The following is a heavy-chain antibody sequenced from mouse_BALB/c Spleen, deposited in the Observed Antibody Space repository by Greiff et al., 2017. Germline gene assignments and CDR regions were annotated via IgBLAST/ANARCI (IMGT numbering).Heavy chain of an antibody. Sequence: VHLVESGPGLVQPSQSLSITCTVSGFSLTSYGVHWVRQSPGKGLEWLGVIWSGGSTDYNAAFISRLSISKDNSKSQVFFKMNSLQANDTAIYYCASGRAWFAYWGQGTLVTVSA. CDR2: IWSGGST. CDR3: ASGRAWFAY. CDR1: GFSLTSYG. D-gene: IGHD4-1*01. V-gene: IGHV2-2*02. J-gene: IGHJ3*01.